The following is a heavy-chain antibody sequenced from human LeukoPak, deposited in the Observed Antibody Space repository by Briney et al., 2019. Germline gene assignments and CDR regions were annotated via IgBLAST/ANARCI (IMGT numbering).Heavy chain of an antibody. V-gene: IGHV3-7*01. CDR3: AREMGDYYDSSGYGS. D-gene: IGHD3-22*01. CDR2: IKQDGSEK. J-gene: IGHJ5*02. CDR1: GFTFSSYW. Sequence: GGSLRLSCAASGFTFSSYWMSWVRQAPGKGLEWVANIKQDGSEKYYVDSVKGRFTISRDNAKNSLYLQMNSLRAEDTAVYYCAREMGDYYDSSGYGSWGQGTLVTVSS.